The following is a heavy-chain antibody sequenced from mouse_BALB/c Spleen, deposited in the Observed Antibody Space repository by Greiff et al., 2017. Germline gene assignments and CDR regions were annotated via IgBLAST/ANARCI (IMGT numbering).Heavy chain of an antibody. D-gene: IGHD2-4*01. J-gene: IGHJ2*01. CDR3: ARSPMITTGPYFDY. CDR2: ISYSGST. CDR1: GDSITSGY. V-gene: IGHV3-8*02. Sequence: EVKLEESGPSLVKPSQTLSLTCSVTGDSITSGYWNWIRKFPGNKLEYMGYISYSGSTYYNPSLKSRISITRDTSKNQYYLQLNSVTTEDTATYYCARSPMITTGPYFDYWGQGTTLTVSS.